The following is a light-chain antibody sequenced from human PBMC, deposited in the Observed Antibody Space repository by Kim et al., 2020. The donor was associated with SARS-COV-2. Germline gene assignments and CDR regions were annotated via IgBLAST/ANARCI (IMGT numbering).Light chain of an antibody. CDR1: SGHSSYA. CDR2: LNSDGSH. V-gene: IGLV4-69*01. Sequence: LGASVKLTCTLSSGHSSYAIAWHQQQPEKGPRYLMKLNSDGSHSKGDGLPARFSGSSSGAERYLTISSLQSEDEADYYCQTWGTVVFGGGTQLTVL. CDR3: QTWGTVV. J-gene: IGLJ2*01.